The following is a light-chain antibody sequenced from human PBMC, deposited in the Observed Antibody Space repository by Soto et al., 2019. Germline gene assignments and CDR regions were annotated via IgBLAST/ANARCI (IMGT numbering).Light chain of an antibody. J-gene: IGKJ1*01. CDR2: DAS. V-gene: IGKV3-20*01. CDR1: QSVGNNY. CDR3: QQCAYTPRT. Sequence: ELVLTQSPDSLSLSPGEGATLSCRASQSVGNNYVAWYLQKPGQAPRLLIYDASSRATGIPDRFSGSGSGTDFTLTISRLEPEDFGVYYCQQCAYTPRTFGQGTRVEVK.